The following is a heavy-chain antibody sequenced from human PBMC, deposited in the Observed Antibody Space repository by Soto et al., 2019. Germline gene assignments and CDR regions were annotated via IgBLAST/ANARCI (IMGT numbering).Heavy chain of an antibody. CDR1: GFTFSSYA. V-gene: IGHV3-30-3*01. D-gene: IGHD4-17*01. CDR3: ARDRTPVL. J-gene: IGHJ6*02. CDR2: ISYDGSNK. Sequence: GGSLRLSCAASGFTFSSYAMHWVRQAPGKGLEWVAVISYDGSNKYYADSVKGRFTISRDNSKNTLYLQMNSLRAEDTAVYYCARDRTPVLWGQGTTVTVSS.